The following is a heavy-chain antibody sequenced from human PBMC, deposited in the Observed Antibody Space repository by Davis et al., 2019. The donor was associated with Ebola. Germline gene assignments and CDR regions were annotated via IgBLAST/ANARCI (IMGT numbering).Heavy chain of an antibody. Sequence: PGGSLRLSCAASGFTFSGSAMHWVRQASGNGLEWVGRIRSKANSYATAYAASVKGRFTISRDDSKNTAYLQMNSLKTEDTAVYYCTSSDSSLPWGKGTTVTVSS. CDR2: IRSKANSYAT. V-gene: IGHV3-73*01. CDR1: GFTFSGSA. CDR3: TSSDSSLP. D-gene: IGHD6-6*01. J-gene: IGHJ6*04.